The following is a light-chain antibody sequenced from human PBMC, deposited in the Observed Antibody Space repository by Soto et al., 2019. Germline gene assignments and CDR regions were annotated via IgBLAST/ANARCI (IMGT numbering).Light chain of an antibody. CDR1: SSNIGSNY. Sequence: AVVTQPPSASGTPGQRVTISCSGSSSNIGSNYVYWYQQLPGTAPKLLIYRDNQRPSGVPDRFSGSKSVTSASLAISGLRSEDEADYHCATWDDSLSGPVVFGGGTKLTVL. J-gene: IGLJ2*01. V-gene: IGLV1-47*01. CDR3: ATWDDSLSGPVV. CDR2: RDN.